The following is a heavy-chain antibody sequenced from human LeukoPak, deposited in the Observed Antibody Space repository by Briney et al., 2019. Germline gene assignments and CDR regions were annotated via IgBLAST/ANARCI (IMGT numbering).Heavy chain of an antibody. V-gene: IGHV3-23*01. CDR3: ARGFGGDGRVYAY. D-gene: IGHD2-8*01. J-gene: IGHJ4*02. Sequence: PGGSLRLSCAASGFTFNTYAMGWVRQAPGKGPEWVSSISGSGDYTPYADSVRGRFTISRDNSKNTVYLQMSSLRAEDTALYYCARGFGGDGRVYAYWGQGTLVTVSS. CDR2: ISGSGDYT. CDR1: GFTFNTYA.